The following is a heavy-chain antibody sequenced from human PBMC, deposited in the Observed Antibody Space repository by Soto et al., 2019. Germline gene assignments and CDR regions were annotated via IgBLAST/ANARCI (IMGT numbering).Heavy chain of an antibody. J-gene: IGHJ5*02. CDR1: GYTFTNYY. D-gene: IGHD3-16*02. CDR2: MNPRSGGS. CDR3: ARSDDSTSYRLDL. Sequence: ASVKVSCKASGYTFTNYYMHWLRQAPGQGLEWMGWMNPRSGGSKYAQAFQDRVTMTRDASISTAYMEMTSLRHGDTAVYFCARSDDSTSYRLDLWGPGTLVTVSS. V-gene: IGHV1-2*02.